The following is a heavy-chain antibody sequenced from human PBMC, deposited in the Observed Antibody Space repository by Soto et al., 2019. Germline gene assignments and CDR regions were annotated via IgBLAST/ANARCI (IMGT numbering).Heavy chain of an antibody. D-gene: IGHD3-22*01. CDR3: SYDSSRGDY. CDR1: GFAFISAW. J-gene: IGHJ4*02. CDR2: LKSEAAGGTT. V-gene: IGHV3-15*01. Sequence: PGWSLRLSCASSGFAFISAWMSWVRQAPGKGLEWVGRLKSEAAGGTTDYAAPVKGRFTISRDDSKNTLYLQMNSLKTDDTAVYYCSYDSSRGDYWGLGALVTV.